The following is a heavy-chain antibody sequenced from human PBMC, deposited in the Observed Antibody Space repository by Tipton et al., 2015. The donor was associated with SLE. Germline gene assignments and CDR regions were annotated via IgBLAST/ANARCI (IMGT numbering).Heavy chain of an antibody. CDR2: ISADDNTI. CDR3: ARASGGLVDF. V-gene: IGHV3-48*03. J-gene: IGHJ4*02. CDR1: GFTFSTYT. D-gene: IGHD3-10*01. Sequence: SLRLSCAASGFTFSTYTMHWVRQAPGKGLEWVAYISADDNTIHYADSVKGRFSISRDNAKNSLFLHMNRLRAEDTAVYYCARASGGLVDFWGLGTLVTVSS.